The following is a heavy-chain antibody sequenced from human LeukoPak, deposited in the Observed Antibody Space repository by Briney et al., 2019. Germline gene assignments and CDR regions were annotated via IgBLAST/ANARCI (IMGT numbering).Heavy chain of an antibody. CDR3: AKIPQVGTTSVPNFDS. CDR2: ISGSGDTT. CDR1: GFTFSNYA. J-gene: IGHJ4*02. D-gene: IGHD2/OR15-2a*01. V-gene: IGHV3-23*01. Sequence: GGSLRLSCAASGFTFSNYAINWVRQPPGKGLEWVSIISGSGDTTYYADSVKGRFTISRDNSRNTLYLQMSSLRVEDTAVYYCAKIPQVGTTSVPNFDSWGQGTLVTVSS.